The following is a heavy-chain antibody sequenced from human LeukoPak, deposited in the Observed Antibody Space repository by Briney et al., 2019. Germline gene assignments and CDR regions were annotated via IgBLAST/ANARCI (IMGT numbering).Heavy chain of an antibody. J-gene: IGHJ4*02. CDR1: GGSISSSSYY. V-gene: IGHV4-39*07. D-gene: IGHD3-9*01. Sequence: SETLSLTCTVSGGSISSSSYYWGWIRQPPGKGLEWIGSIYYSGSTYYNPSLKSRVTISVDTSKNQFSLKLSSVTAADTAVYYCARSHYDILTGYSNFDYWGQGTLVTVSS. CDR2: IYYSGST. CDR3: ARSHYDILTGYSNFDY.